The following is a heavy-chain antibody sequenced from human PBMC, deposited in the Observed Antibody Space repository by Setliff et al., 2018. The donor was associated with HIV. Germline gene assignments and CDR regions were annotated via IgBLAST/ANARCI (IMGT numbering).Heavy chain of an antibody. J-gene: IGHJ5*02. D-gene: IGHD4-17*01. CDR3: TRGGRPTDEYVWFDP. CDR1: GFTFGDYP. Sequence: SLRLSCTTSGFTFGDYPMGWFRQAPGKGLEWVSFIRTKAYGGTTEYAASVEGRFSISRDDSKSIVYLQMNSLRTEDTAVYYCTRGGRPTDEYVWFDPWGQGTLVTVTS. V-gene: IGHV3-49*03. CDR2: IRTKAYGGTT.